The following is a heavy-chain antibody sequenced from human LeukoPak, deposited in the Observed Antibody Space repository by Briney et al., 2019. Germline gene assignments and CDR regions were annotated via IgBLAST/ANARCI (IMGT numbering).Heavy chain of an antibody. D-gene: IGHD3-3*01. J-gene: IGHJ4*02. CDR2: IYYSGST. V-gene: IGHV4-59*01. CDR1: GGSISSYY. Sequence: PSETLSLTCTVSGGSISSYYWSWIRQPPGKGLEWIGYIYYSGSTNYNPSLKSRVTISVDTSKNQFSLKLSSVTAADTAVYYCARAPTRNTYYDFWSGYGAFDYWGQGTLVTVSS. CDR3: ARAPTRNTYYDFWSGYGAFDY.